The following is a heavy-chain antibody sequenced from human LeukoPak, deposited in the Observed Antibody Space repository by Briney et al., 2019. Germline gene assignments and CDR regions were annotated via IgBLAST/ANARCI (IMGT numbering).Heavy chain of an antibody. Sequence: GGSLRLSCVASGFTFISYAMSWVRQAPGKGLEWVAVISYDGSNKYDADSVKGRFTISRDNSKNTLYLQMNSLRAEDTAVYYCAKDRGYCSGGSCYYTDSWGQGTLVTVSS. CDR1: GFTFISYA. J-gene: IGHJ4*02. D-gene: IGHD2-15*01. CDR3: AKDRGYCSGGSCYYTDS. V-gene: IGHV3-30*18. CDR2: ISYDGSNK.